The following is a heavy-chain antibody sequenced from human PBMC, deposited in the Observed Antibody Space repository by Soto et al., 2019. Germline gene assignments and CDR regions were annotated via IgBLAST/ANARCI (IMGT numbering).Heavy chain of an antibody. CDR2: IFSSGST. CDR1: GGSISSSASY. V-gene: IGHV4-39*07. D-gene: IGHD3-10*01. CDR3: ARGPRGYVYYHGMDV. Sequence: PSETLSLTRTVSGGSISSSASYWDWIRQPPGRGLEWIGSIFSSGSTNYNPSLKSRVTMSVDASKNHFSLNLSSVTAADTAVYYCARGPRGYVYYHGMDVWGQGTTVTVSS. J-gene: IGHJ6*02.